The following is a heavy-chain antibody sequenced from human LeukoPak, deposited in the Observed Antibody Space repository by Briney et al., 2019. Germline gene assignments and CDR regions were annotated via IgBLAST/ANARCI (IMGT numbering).Heavy chain of an antibody. V-gene: IGHV3-23*01. CDR2: ISGSGGST. Sequence: GGSLRLSCAASGFTFSSYAMSWVRQAPGKGLEWVSAISGSGGSTYYADSVKGRFTISRDNSKNTLYLQMNSLRAEDTAVYYCARLIVVVPAALFDYWGQGTLVTVSS. J-gene: IGHJ4*02. CDR3: ARLIVVVPAALFDY. CDR1: GFTFSSYA. D-gene: IGHD2-2*01.